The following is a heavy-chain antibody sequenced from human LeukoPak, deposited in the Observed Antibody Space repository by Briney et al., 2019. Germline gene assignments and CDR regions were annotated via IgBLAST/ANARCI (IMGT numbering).Heavy chain of an antibody. Sequence: SETLSLTCTVSGGSISSYYWSWIRQPAGKGLEWIGRIYTSGSTNYNPFLKSRVTMSVDTSKNQFSLKLSSVTAADTAVYYCARRRVCSGGSCGAFDIWGQGTMVTVSS. CDR2: IYTSGST. D-gene: IGHD2-15*01. CDR1: GGSISSYY. CDR3: ARRRVCSGGSCGAFDI. V-gene: IGHV4-4*07. J-gene: IGHJ3*02.